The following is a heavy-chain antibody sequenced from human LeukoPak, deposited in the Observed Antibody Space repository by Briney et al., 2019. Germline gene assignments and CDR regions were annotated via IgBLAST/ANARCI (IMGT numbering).Heavy chain of an antibody. V-gene: IGHV3-7*01. Sequence: PGGSLRLSCAASGFTFSSYSMNWVRQAPGKGLEWVANINENGNERNYVDSVKGRFSISRDNAKNSLYLQMSGLRAEDTAVYYCARSITGAASYWGQGTLLTVSS. CDR2: INENGNER. D-gene: IGHD2-15*01. CDR1: GFTFSSYS. CDR3: ARSITGAASY. J-gene: IGHJ4*02.